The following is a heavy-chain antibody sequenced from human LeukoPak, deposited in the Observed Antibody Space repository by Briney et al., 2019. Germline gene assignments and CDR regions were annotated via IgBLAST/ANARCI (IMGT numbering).Heavy chain of an antibody. CDR3: ARGDYGDWGIDP. CDR2: IYHSGST. D-gene: IGHD4-17*01. CDR1: GGSVSSGSYY. J-gene: IGHJ5*02. Sequence: PSETLSLTCTVSGGSVSSGSYYWSWIRQPPGKGLEWIGYIYHSGSTYYNPSLKSRVTISIDKSKNQFSLKLSSVTAADTAVYYCARGDYGDWGIDPWGQGTLVIVSS. V-gene: IGHV4-30-2*01.